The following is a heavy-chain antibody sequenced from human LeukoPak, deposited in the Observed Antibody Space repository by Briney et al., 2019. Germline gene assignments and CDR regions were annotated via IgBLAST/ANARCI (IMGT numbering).Heavy chain of an antibody. CDR1: GFTFSDYT. V-gene: IGHV3-21*01. CDR2: IRSSGSYI. CDR3: VSDDF. Sequence: GGSLRLSCAASGFTFSDYTMSWVRQAPGKGLEWVSSIRSSGSYIYYADSVRGRFTISRDNAKNSLYLQTNSLRVEDTAVYYCVSDDFWGQGTLVTVSS. J-gene: IGHJ4*02.